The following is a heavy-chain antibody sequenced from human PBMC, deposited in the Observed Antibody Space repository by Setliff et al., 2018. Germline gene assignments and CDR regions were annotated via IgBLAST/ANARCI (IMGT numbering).Heavy chain of an antibody. V-gene: IGHV1-18*01. J-gene: IGHJ3*01. CDR1: GFRFSTYG. Sequence: ASVKVSCKTSGFRFSTYGLHWVRQAPGQGPEWMGMIITNTGKTSYAQKFQGRVTMTTDTSTGTGYMELRSLRSDDTAVYFCARFGGSCSSSSCYASDLWGQGTMVTVSS. CDR2: IITNTGKT. CDR3: ARFGGSCSSSSCYASDL. D-gene: IGHD2-2*01.